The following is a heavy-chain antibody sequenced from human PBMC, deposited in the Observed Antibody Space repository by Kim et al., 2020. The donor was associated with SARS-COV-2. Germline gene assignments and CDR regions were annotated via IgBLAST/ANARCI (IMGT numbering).Heavy chain of an antibody. CDR1: GGSISSYY. V-gene: IGHV4-59*13. CDR3: ASMAGTWYFQH. Sequence: SETLSLTCTVSGGSISSYYWSWIRQPPGKGLEYIGYIYYSGSTNYNPSLKSRVTISVDTSKNQFSLKLSSVTAADTAVYYCASMAGTWYFQHWGQGTLVTVSS. D-gene: IGHD6-19*01. CDR2: IYYSGST. J-gene: IGHJ1*01.